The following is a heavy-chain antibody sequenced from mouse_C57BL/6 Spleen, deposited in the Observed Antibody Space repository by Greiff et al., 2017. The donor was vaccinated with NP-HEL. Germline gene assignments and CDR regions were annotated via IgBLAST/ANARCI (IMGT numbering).Heavy chain of an antibody. V-gene: IGHV1-9*01. D-gene: IGHD1-1*01. Sequence: QVQLQQSGAELMKPGASVNLSCKATGYTFTGYWIEWVKQRPGHGLEWIGEILPGSGSTNYNEKFKGKATFTADTSSNTAYMQLSSLTTEDSAIYYCARRGGEKFITTVFDYWGQGTTLTVSS. CDR2: ILPGSGST. J-gene: IGHJ2*01. CDR1: GYTFTGYW. CDR3: ARRGGEKFITTVFDY.